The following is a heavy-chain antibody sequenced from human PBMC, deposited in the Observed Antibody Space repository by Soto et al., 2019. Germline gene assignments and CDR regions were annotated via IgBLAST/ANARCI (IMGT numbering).Heavy chain of an antibody. D-gene: IGHD3-3*01. V-gene: IGHV1-18*04. CDR1: GYTFTSYG. Sequence: QVQLVQSGAEVKKPGASVKVSCKASGYTFTSYGISWVRQAPGQGLEWMGWLSAYNGNTNYAQKLQGRVTMTTDTSTSTAYMELRSLRSDDTAVYYCARRNDFWSGYYYYYYYGMDVWGQGTTVTVSS. J-gene: IGHJ6*02. CDR3: ARRNDFWSGYYYYYYYGMDV. CDR2: LSAYNGNT.